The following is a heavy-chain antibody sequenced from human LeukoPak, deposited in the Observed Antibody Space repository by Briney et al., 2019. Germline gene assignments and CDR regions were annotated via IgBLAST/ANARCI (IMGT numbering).Heavy chain of an antibody. CDR3: ARARIVGADFDY. Sequence: GGSLRPSCAASGFTFSSYWMHWVRQAPGKGLVWVSRINSDGSSTSYADSVKGRFTISRDNAKNTLYLQMNSLRAEDTAVYYCARARIVGADFDYWGQGTLVTVSS. V-gene: IGHV3-74*01. D-gene: IGHD1-26*01. CDR2: INSDGSST. CDR1: GFTFSSYW. J-gene: IGHJ4*02.